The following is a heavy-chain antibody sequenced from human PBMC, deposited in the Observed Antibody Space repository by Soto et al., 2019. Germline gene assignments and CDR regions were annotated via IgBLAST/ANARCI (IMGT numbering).Heavy chain of an antibody. Sequence: SETLSLTCTVSGASISSGGYYWSWIRQHPGKGLEWIGYIFYSGSTYYNPSLKSRLTTSIDTSKNQFSLKLSSVTAADTAVYYCARGRYCSSARCYAGWFDPWGQGALVTVSS. V-gene: IGHV4-31*03. D-gene: IGHD2-2*01. J-gene: IGHJ5*02. CDR3: ARGRYCSSARCYAGWFDP. CDR1: GASISSGGYY. CDR2: IFYSGST.